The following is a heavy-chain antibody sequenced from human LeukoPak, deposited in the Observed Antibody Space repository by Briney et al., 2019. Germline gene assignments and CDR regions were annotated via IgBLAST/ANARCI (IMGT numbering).Heavy chain of an antibody. CDR3: AGEDIAAAVIDY. Sequence: SETLSLTCTVSGGSISSGSYYWSWIRQSAGKGLEWIGRIYTSGSTNYNPSLKSRVTISVDTSNNQFSLKLSSVTAADTAGYYCAGEDIAAAVIDYWGQGTLVTVSS. V-gene: IGHV4-61*02. J-gene: IGHJ4*02. CDR2: IYTSGST. CDR1: GGSISSGSYY. D-gene: IGHD6-13*01.